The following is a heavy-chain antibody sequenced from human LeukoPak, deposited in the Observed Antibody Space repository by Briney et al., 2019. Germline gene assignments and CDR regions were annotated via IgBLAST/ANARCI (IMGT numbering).Heavy chain of an antibody. J-gene: IGHJ4*02. CDR3: ARTIGYSSSWSNY. CDR2: ISYDGSNK. V-gene: IGHV3-30-3*01. D-gene: IGHD6-13*01. Sequence: PGGSLRLSCAASGFTFSSYAMHWVRQAPGKGLEWVAVISYDGSNKYYADSVKGRFTISRDNSKNTLYLQMNSLRAEDTAVYYCARTIGYSSSWSNYWGQGTLVTVSS. CDR1: GFTFSSYA.